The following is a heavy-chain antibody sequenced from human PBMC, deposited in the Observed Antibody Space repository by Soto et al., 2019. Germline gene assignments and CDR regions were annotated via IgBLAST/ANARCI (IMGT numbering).Heavy chain of an antibody. CDR1: GGTFSIYG. CDR2: IIPILTTP. CDR3: ATSVGIAPTGEDGMDV. D-gene: IGHD2-8*02. J-gene: IGHJ6*02. Sequence: QVELVQSGAEVKKPGSSVKVSCQASGGTFSIYGFSWVRQAPGQGPEWIGGIIPILTTPNYAQKFQGRVTIVADESTTTVYMELSSLKFEDTAVYYCATSVGIAPTGEDGMDVWGQGTSVTVSS. V-gene: IGHV1-69*01.